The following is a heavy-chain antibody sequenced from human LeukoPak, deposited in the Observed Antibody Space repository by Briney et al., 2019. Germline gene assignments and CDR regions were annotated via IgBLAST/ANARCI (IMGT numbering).Heavy chain of an antibody. CDR3: ATSDDSSGSD. CDR1: GFTFSGYW. V-gene: IGHV3-7*01. D-gene: IGHD3-22*01. J-gene: IGHJ4*02. CDR2: INQDGSVK. Sequence: GGSLRLSCAACGFTFSGYWMSWVRQAPEKGLEWVANINQDGSVKHYMDSAKGRFTISRDNAKNSLYLQMNSLRAEDTALYYCATSDDSSGSDWGQGTLVTVSS.